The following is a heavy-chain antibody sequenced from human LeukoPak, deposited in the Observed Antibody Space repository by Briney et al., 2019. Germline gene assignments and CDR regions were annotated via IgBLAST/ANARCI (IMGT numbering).Heavy chain of an antibody. Sequence: SETLSLTCAVYGGSFSGYYWSWIRQPPGKGLEWIGEINHSGSTNYNPSLKSRVTISVDTSKNQFSLKLSSLTAADTAVYYCARKTRYSSGWYSFGGYFDYWGQGTLVTVSS. CDR2: INHSGST. CDR3: ARKTRYSSGWYSFGGYFDY. J-gene: IGHJ4*02. CDR1: GGSFSGYY. V-gene: IGHV4-34*01. D-gene: IGHD6-19*01.